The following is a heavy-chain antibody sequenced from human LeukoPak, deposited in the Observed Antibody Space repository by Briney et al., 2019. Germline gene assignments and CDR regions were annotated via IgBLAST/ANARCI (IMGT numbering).Heavy chain of an antibody. CDR3: ARDLHCSGGSCYFLGFDY. D-gene: IGHD2-15*01. V-gene: IGHV4-31*03. CDR2: IYYSGST. CDR1: GGSISSGGYY. Sequence: PSETLSLTCTVSGGSISSGGYYWSWIRQHPGKGLEWIGYIYYSGSTYYNPSLKSRVTISVDTSKNQFSLKLSSVTAADTVVYYCARDLHCSGGSCYFLGFDYWGQGTLVTVSS. J-gene: IGHJ4*02.